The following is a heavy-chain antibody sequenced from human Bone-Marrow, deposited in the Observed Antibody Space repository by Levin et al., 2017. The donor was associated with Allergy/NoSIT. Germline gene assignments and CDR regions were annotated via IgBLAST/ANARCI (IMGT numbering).Heavy chain of an antibody. D-gene: IGHD6-6*01. CDR3: ARDSRREGRPLDY. CDR1: GGSINNTHYH. J-gene: IGHJ4*02. CDR2: IYYSGST. V-gene: IGHV4-39*07. Sequence: SETLSLTCTVSGGSINNTHYHWGWIRQPPGKGLEWIGNIYYSGSTYYNPSLKSRVTISVDTSKNQFSLKLNSVTAADTAVYYCARDSRREGRPLDYWGQGTLVTVSS.